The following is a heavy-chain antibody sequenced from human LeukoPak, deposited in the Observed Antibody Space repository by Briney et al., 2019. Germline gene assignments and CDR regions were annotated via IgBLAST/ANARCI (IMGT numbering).Heavy chain of an antibody. V-gene: IGHV3-64*01. CDR1: GFTFSSHA. Sequence: GGSLRLSCAASGFTFSSHAMHWVRQAPGKGLEYVSGIGNNGDTTYYANSVKGRFTISRDNSKNTLYLEMGSLRAEDMAVYYCAKDQGSGWHWGQGTLVTVSS. D-gene: IGHD6-19*01. J-gene: IGHJ4*02. CDR2: IGNNGDTT. CDR3: AKDQGSGWH.